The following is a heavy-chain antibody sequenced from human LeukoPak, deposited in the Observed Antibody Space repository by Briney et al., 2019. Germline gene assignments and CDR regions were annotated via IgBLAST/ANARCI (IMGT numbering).Heavy chain of an antibody. J-gene: IGHJ6*03. CDR1: GYTFTGYY. D-gene: IGHD3-10*01. CDR2: INPNSGGT. Sequence: GASVKVSCKASGYTFTGYYMHWVRQAPGQGLEWMGWINPNSGGTNYAQKFQGRVTMTRDTSISTAYMELSRLRSDDTAVYYCAREGFGELAINYYYYYMDVWGKGTTVTISS. V-gene: IGHV1-2*02. CDR3: AREGFGELAINYYYYYMDV.